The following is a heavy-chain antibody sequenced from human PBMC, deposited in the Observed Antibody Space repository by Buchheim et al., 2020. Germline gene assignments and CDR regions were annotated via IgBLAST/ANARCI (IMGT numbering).Heavy chain of an antibody. CDR3: AKSVVGATYFDY. J-gene: IGHJ4*02. V-gene: IGHV3-23*04. CDR1: GFTFNNYA. CDR2: ISVSSGST. D-gene: IGHD2-15*01. Sequence: EVQLVESGGGLVKPGGSLRLSCAASGFTFNNYAMSWVRQAPGKGLEWVSLISVSSGSTHYTDSVKGRFTISRDNSKNTLYLQMNSLRAEDTAVYYCAKSVVGATYFDYWGQGTL.